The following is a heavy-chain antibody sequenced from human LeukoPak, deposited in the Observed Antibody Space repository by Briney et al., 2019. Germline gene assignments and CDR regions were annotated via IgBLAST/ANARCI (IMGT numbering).Heavy chain of an antibody. CDR3: ARLLLYYYDSSGYYHDAFDI. CDR2: IYYSGST. J-gene: IGHJ3*02. CDR1: GGSISSSSYY. Sequence: PSETLSLTCTVSGGSISSSSYYWGWIRQPPGKGLEWIGSIYYSGSTYYNPSLKSRVTISVDTSKHQFSLSLSSATAADTAVYYCARLLLYYYDSSGYYHDAFDIWGLGTMVTVSS. V-gene: IGHV4-39*01. D-gene: IGHD3-22*01.